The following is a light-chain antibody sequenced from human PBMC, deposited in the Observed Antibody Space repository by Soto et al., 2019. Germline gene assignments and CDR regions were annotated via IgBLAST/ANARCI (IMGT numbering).Light chain of an antibody. J-gene: IGLJ2*01. CDR3: SSYTSRSTLVV. CDR1: SSDVGGYNY. CDR2: DVS. Sequence: QSVLTQPASVSGSPGQSTTISCTGTSSDVGGYNYVSWYQQHPGKAPKLMIYDVSNRPSGVSNRFSGSKSGNTASLTISGLQAEDEADYYCSSYTSRSTLVVFGGGTKVTVL. V-gene: IGLV2-14*01.